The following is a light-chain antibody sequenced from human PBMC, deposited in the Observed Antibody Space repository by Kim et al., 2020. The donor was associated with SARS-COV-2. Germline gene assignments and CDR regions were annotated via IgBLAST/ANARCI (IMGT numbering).Light chain of an antibody. Sequence: GQSVPISCPGTSSHVGGFTYGSWDQPPPGKAPKRMIYEVSKRRSGVPDRFSGSKSGNTASLTVSGLQAEDKADYYCSSYAGSNNLVFGGGTQLTVL. CDR3: SSYAGSNNLV. CDR1: SSHVGGFTY. J-gene: IGLJ2*01. CDR2: EVS. V-gene: IGLV2-8*01.